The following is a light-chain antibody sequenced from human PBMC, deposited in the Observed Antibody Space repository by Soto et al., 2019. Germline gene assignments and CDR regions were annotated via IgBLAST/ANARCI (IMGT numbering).Light chain of an antibody. CDR2: KAS. CDR1: QGIRND. V-gene: IGKV1-5*03. J-gene: IGKJ1*01. CDR3: QQYNSYSRT. Sequence: DIQMTQSPSSLSASVGDRVTITCLASQGIRNDLGWYQQKPGKAPKLLIYKASTLKSGVPSRFSGSGSGTEFTLTISSLQPDDFATYYCQQYNSYSRTFGQGTKVDI.